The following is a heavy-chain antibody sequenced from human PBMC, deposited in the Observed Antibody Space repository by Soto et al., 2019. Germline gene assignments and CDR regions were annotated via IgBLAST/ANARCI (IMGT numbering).Heavy chain of an antibody. J-gene: IGHJ5*02. D-gene: IGHD3-16*02. CDR2: IYFTGIT. CDR1: SGYLSSGGYY. Sequence: SETQSLTCTVSSGYLSSGGYYWNWIRQHPVKGLEWIGYIYFTGITYSTPSLKSRVNLSVDTCKSQLSLELRSVTAADTPIYYYARSPPYRKINRFD. CDR3: ARSPPYRKINRFD. V-gene: IGHV4-31*03.